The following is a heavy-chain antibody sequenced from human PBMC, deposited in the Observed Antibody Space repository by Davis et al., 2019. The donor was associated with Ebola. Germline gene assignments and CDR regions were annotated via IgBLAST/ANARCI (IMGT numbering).Heavy chain of an antibody. CDR2: IKQDGSEK. V-gene: IGHV3-7*03. J-gene: IGHJ4*02. CDR1: GFTFSSYW. CDR3: ARGIYCSSTTCYFDN. D-gene: IGHD2-2*01. Sequence: GESLKISCAAPGFTFSSYWMSWVRQAPGKGLEWVANIKQDGSEKYYVDSVKGRFTISRDNSKNTLYLQMSSLRAEGTAVYYCARGIYCSSTTCYFDNWGLGTLVTVSS.